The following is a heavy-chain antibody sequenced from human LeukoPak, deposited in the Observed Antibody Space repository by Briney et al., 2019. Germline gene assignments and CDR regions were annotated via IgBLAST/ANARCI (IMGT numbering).Heavy chain of an antibody. J-gene: IGHJ4*02. CDR1: GFTFSSYE. Sequence: GGSLRLSCAASGFTFSSYEMNWVRQAPGEGLEWVSYISSSGSTIYYADSVKGRFTISRDNAKNSLYLQMNSLRAEDTAVYYCAREGDHLYYFDYWGQGTLVTVSS. V-gene: IGHV3-48*03. D-gene: IGHD1-14*01. CDR3: AREGDHLYYFDY. CDR2: ISSSGSTI.